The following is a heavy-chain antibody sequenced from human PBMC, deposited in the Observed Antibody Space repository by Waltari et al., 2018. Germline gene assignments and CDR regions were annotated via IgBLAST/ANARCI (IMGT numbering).Heavy chain of an antibody. CDR1: GGSISSGTYY. Sequence: QVQLQESGPGLVKPSQTLSLTCTVSGGSISSGTYYWTWIRQPAGKGLEWIGRIYTSGRTNSNPSLKSRLIISVDTSKNQFPLKLTSVTAADTAVYYCAGQGDYYAFDIWGQGTMLTVSS. J-gene: IGHJ3*02. CDR2: IYTSGRT. V-gene: IGHV4-61*02. CDR3: AGQGDYYAFDI. D-gene: IGHD4-17*01.